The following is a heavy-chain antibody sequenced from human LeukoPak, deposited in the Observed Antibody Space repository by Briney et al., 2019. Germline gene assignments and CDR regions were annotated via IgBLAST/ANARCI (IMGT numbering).Heavy chain of an antibody. V-gene: IGHV4-34*01. Sequence: SETLSLTYAVYGGSFSGYYWSWIRQPPGKGLEWIGEINHSGSTNYNPSLKSRVTISVDTSKNQFSLKLSSVTAADTAVYYCARSVRYDFWSGYYKISRGFDPWGQGTLVTVSS. CDR3: ARSVRYDFWSGYYKISRGFDP. CDR2: INHSGST. J-gene: IGHJ5*02. D-gene: IGHD3-3*01. CDR1: GGSFSGYY.